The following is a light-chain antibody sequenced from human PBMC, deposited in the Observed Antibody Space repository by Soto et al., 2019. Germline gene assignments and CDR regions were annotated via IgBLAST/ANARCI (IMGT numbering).Light chain of an antibody. Sequence: QSVLTQPPSVSGSPGQSVTISCTGTGSDFGRYNRVSWYQHTPGTAPKLLIYEVTNRPSGVPDRFSGSRSGNTASLTISGLQAEDDADYYCSSCTTSDTWVLGGGTKRTGL. CDR3: SSCTTSDTWV. CDR1: GSDFGRYNR. V-gene: IGLV2-18*02. J-gene: IGLJ3*02. CDR2: EVT.